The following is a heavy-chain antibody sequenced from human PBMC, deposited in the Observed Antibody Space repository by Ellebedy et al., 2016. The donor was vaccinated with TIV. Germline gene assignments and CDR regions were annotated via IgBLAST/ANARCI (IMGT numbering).Heavy chain of an antibody. V-gene: IGHV4-4*07. CDR3: ARGRRADFWRGALADAFDI. D-gene: IGHD3-3*01. Sequence: SETLSLTXTVSGGSIGRYYWNWIRQPAGKGLVWIGRIYPSGSTNYNPSLKSRVTMSVDTSKNQFSLNLTSVTAADTAVYYCARGRRADFWRGALADAFDIWGQGTMVTVSS. CDR2: IYPSGST. CDR1: GGSIGRYY. J-gene: IGHJ3*02.